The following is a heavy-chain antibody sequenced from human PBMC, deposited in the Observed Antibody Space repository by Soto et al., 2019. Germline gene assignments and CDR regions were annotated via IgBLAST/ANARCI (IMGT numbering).Heavy chain of an antibody. D-gene: IGHD2-15*01. CDR3: AREKEYCSGGSCQIYGMDV. CDR2: IYYSGRT. J-gene: IGHJ6*02. CDR1: GGSISSGGYY. V-gene: IGHV4-31*03. Sequence: PSETLSLTCTVSGGSISSGGYYWSWIRQHPGKGLEWIGYIYYSGRTYYNPSLKSRVTISVDTSKNQFSLKLSSVTAADTAVYYCAREKEYCSGGSCQIYGMDVWRQGTKVSVS.